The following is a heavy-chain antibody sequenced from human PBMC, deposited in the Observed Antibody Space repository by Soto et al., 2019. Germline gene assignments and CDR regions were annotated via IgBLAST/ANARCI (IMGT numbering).Heavy chain of an antibody. CDR2: ISGSGGST. J-gene: IGHJ4*02. CDR1: GFTFSSYA. D-gene: IGHD1-26*01. CDR3: AKDLKESRVGAPELDY. Sequence: EVQLLESGGGLVQPGGSLRLSCAASGFTFSSYAMSWVCQAPGKGLEWVSAISGSGGSTYYADSVKGRFTISRDNSKNTLYLQMNSLRAEDTAVYYCAKDLKESRVGAPELDYWGQGTLVTVSS. V-gene: IGHV3-23*01.